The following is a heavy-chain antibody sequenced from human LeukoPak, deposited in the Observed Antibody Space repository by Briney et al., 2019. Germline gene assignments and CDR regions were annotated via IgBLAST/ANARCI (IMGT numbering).Heavy chain of an antibody. J-gene: IGHJ5*02. Sequence: PSETLSLTCTVSGGSISSYYWSWIRRPPGKGLEWIGYIYYSGSTNYNPSLNNRVTISVDTSKNQFSLKLSSVTAADTAVYYCARQVAAQLYNWFDPWGQGTLVTVSS. CDR1: GGSISSYY. V-gene: IGHV4-59*08. CDR3: ARQVAAQLYNWFDP. D-gene: IGHD6-13*01. CDR2: IYYSGST.